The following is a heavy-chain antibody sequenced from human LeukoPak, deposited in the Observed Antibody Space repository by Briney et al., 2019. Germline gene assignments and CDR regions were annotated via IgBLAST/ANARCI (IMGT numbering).Heavy chain of an antibody. CDR3: AMSYYYGSGSHSNFDY. D-gene: IGHD3-10*01. CDR1: GFTFSSYW. Sequence: GGSLRLSCAASGFTFSSYWMSWVRQAPGKGLEWVANIKQDGSEKYYVDSVKGRFTISRDNAKNSLYLQMNSLRAEDTAVYYCAMSYYYGSGSHSNFDYWGQGTLVTVSS. V-gene: IGHV3-7*03. CDR2: IKQDGSEK. J-gene: IGHJ4*02.